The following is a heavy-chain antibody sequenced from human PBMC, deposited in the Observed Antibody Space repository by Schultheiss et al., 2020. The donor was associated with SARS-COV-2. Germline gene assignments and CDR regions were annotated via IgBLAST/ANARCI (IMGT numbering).Heavy chain of an antibody. CDR1: GFTFSSYD. CDR3: AKGGYCSGGSCYDYYGMDV. V-gene: IGHV3-23*01. CDR2: ISGSGGST. D-gene: IGHD2-15*01. J-gene: IGHJ6*02. Sequence: GGSLRLSCAASGFTFSSYDMHWVRQAPGKGLEWVSAISGSGGSTYYADSVKGRFTISRDNSKNTLYLQMNSLRAEDTAVYYCAKGGYCSGGSCYDYYGMDVWGQGTTVTVSS.